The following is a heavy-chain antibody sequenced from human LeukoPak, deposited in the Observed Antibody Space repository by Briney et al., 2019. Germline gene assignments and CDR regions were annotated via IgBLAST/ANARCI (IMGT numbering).Heavy chain of an antibody. Sequence: ASVKVSCKASGGTFSSYAISWVRQAPGQGLEWMGWISAYNGNTNYAQKLQGRVTMTTDTSTSTAYMELRSLRSDDTAVYYCARDNTRLLGYCSGGSCYPGGYWGQGTLVTVSS. J-gene: IGHJ4*02. CDR2: ISAYNGNT. CDR3: ARDNTRLLGYCSGGSCYPGGY. V-gene: IGHV1-18*01. D-gene: IGHD2-15*01. CDR1: GGTFSSYA.